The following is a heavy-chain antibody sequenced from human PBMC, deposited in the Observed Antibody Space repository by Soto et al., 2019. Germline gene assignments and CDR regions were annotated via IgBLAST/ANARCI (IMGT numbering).Heavy chain of an antibody. CDR3: ARGKELLPKYYYYGMDV. Sequence: SETLTLTCAVSGGSISSSNWWSWVRQPPGKGLEWIGEIYHSGSTNYNPSLKSRVTISVDKSKNQFSLKLSSVTAADTAVYYCARGKELLPKYYYYGMDVWGQGTTVTVSS. V-gene: IGHV4-4*02. CDR2: IYHSGST. CDR1: GGSISSSNW. D-gene: IGHD1-26*01. J-gene: IGHJ6*02.